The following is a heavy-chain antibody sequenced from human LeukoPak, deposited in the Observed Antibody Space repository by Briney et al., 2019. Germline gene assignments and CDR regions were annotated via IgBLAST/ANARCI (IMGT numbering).Heavy chain of an antibody. Sequence: GEYLRISCRGSGYSFTTYWISWVRPMPGKGLGWMGRIDPSDSYTKYNPSFQGHVTISADKSISTAYMQWSSLKASDSAMYYCARRYSSDYYWDDWGQGTLVTVSS. J-gene: IGHJ4*02. V-gene: IGHV5-10-1*01. CDR1: GYSFTTYW. D-gene: IGHD6-25*01. CDR3: ARRYSSDYYWDD. CDR2: IDPSDSYT.